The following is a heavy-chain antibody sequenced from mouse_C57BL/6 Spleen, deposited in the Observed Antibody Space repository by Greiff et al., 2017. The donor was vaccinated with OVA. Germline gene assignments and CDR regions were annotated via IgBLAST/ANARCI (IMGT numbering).Heavy chain of an antibody. Sequence: QVQLQQSGPELVKPGASVKISCKASGYAFSSSWMNWVKQRPGKGLEWIGRIYPGDGDTNYNGKCKGKATLTADKSSSTAYMQLSSLTSEDSAVYFCARELNYFDYWGQGTTLTVSS. CDR3: ARELNYFDY. CDR1: GYAFSSSW. J-gene: IGHJ2*01. D-gene: IGHD4-1*01. CDR2: IYPGDGDT. V-gene: IGHV1-82*01.